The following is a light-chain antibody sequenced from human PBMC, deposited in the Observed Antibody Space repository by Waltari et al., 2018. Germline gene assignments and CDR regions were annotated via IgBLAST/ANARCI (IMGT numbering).Light chain of an antibody. Sequence: QSVLTQPPSASGTPGQRVTISCSGSSSNTGSNTVTWYQPLPGTAPKLLIYTNNQRPSGVPDRFSGSKSGTSASLAISGLQSEDEADYYCAAWDDSLNGWVFGGGTKLTVL. CDR2: TNN. J-gene: IGLJ3*02. V-gene: IGLV1-44*01. CDR1: SSNTGSNT. CDR3: AAWDDSLNGWV.